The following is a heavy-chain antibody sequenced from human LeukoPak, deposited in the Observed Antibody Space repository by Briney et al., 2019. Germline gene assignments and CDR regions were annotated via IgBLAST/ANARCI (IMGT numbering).Heavy chain of an antibody. CDR2: ISGSGGRR. D-gene: IGHD3-10*01. CDR3: AKDNRALYYYYGMDV. Sequence: GGSLRLSCAASGFTFSSYAMSWVRQAPGMGLEWVSGISGSGGRRYSADSVKGRFTISRDNSKNTLYLQMNSLRAEDTALYYCAKDNRALYYYYGMDVWGQGTTVTVSS. CDR1: GFTFSSYA. V-gene: IGHV3-23*01. J-gene: IGHJ6*02.